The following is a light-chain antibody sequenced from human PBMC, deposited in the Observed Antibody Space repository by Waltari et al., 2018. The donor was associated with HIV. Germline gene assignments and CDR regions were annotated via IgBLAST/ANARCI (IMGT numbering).Light chain of an antibody. CDR2: EVS. CDR1: SSDVGGYNY. J-gene: IGLJ1*01. CDR3: SSYTSSSTLLYV. Sequence: QSALTQPASVSGSPGQSITISCTGTSSDVGGYNYVSWYQQHPGKAPKLMIYEVSNLPSVVSNRFSGSNSGNTASLTISGLQAEDEADYYCSSYTSSSTLLYVFGTGTKVTVL. V-gene: IGLV2-14*01.